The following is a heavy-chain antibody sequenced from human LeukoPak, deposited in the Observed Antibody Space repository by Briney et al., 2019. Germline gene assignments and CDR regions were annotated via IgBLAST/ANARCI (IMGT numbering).Heavy chain of an antibody. Sequence: ESGPTLVKPTQTLTLTCTFSGFSLSTSGMCVSWICQPPGKALEWLARIDWDDDKYYSTSLKTRLTISKDTSKNQVVLTMTNMDPVDTATYYCARMASSGYHFDYWGQGTLVTVSS. D-gene: IGHD3-22*01. CDR1: GFSLSTSGMC. V-gene: IGHV2-70*11. CDR3: ARMASSGYHFDY. J-gene: IGHJ4*02. CDR2: IDWDDDK.